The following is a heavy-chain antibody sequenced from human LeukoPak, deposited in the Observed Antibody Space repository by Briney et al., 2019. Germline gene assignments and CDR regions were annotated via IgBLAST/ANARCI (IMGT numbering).Heavy chain of an antibody. CDR1: GGSITTYY. J-gene: IGHJ4*02. CDR2: IYYSGST. V-gene: IGHV4-59*08. Sequence: PSETLSLTCTVSGGSITTYYWSWIRQPPGKGLEWIGYIYYSGSTNYNPSLKSRVTISVDTSKNQFSLRLTSVTAADTAVHYCARLQAVAGAWGSDYWGQGTLVTVSS. CDR3: ARLQAVAGAWGSDY. D-gene: IGHD6-19*01.